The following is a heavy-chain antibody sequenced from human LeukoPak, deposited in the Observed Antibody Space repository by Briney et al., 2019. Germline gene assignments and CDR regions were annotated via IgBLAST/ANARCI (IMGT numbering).Heavy chain of an antibody. V-gene: IGHV1-8*01. J-gene: IGHJ5*02. Sequence: ASVKVSCKASGYTFTSYDINWVRQATGQGLEWMGWMNPNSGNTGYAQKFQGRVTMTRNTSISTAYMELSSLRFEDTAVYYCAIGLGYCSSTSCYVWFDPWGQGTLVTVSS. CDR2: MNPNSGNT. D-gene: IGHD2-2*01. CDR3: AIGLGYCSSTSCYVWFDP. CDR1: GYTFTSYD.